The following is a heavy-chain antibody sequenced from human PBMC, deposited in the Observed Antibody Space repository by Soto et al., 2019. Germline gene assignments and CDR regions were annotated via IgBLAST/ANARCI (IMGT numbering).Heavy chain of an antibody. CDR3: SWSGFSGWFDP. CDR1: GGTFSSYA. Sequence: SVKVSCKASGGTFSSYAINWLRQAPGQGLEWMGGIIPMFGTANYAQKFQGRVTITADESTSTAYMELSSLRSEDTAVHFCSWSGFSGWFDPWGQGTLVTVSS. D-gene: IGHD3-3*01. V-gene: IGHV1-69*13. J-gene: IGHJ5*02. CDR2: IIPMFGTA.